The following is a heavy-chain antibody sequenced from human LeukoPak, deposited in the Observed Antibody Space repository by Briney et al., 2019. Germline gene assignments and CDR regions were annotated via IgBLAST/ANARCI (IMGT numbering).Heavy chain of an antibody. J-gene: IGHJ5*02. D-gene: IGHD2-8*01. CDR2: VYYSGST. Sequence: PSETLSLTCPVSGGSISSYYWSWIRQPPGKGLEWIGYVYYSGSTNYNPSLKSRVTISVDTSKNQFSLKLSSVTAADTAVYYCAGVRRYCTNGVCPTGFDPWGQGTLVTVSP. CDR3: AGVRRYCTNGVCPTGFDP. CDR1: GGSISSYY. V-gene: IGHV4-59*01.